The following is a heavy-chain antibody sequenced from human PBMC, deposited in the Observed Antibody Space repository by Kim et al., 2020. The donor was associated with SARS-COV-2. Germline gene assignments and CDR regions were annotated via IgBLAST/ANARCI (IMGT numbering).Heavy chain of an antibody. V-gene: IGHV3-11*05. D-gene: IGHD3-10*01. CDR2: ISASNSYT. CDR3: AGVPYGSGSHYYFDY. J-gene: IGHJ4*01. CDR1: AFTFSDFY. Sequence: GGSLRLSCAASAFTFSDFYMSWIRQAPGKGLEWVSYISASNSYTNYADSVKGRFTISRDNAKNSLYLQMNTLRAEDTAVYYCAGVPYGSGSHYYFDYWG.